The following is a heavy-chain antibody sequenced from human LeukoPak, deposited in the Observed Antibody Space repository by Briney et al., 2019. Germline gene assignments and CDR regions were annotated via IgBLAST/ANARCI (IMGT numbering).Heavy chain of an antibody. CDR2: INPNSGGT. Sequence: ASVKVSCKASGYTFTGYYMHWVRQAPGQGLEWMGRINPNSGGTNYAQKFQGRVTMTRDTSISTAYMEQSRLRSDDTAVYYCASLGGWDYYDSSGYYYSGAFDIWGQGTMVTVSS. CDR3: ASLGGWDYYDSSGYYYSGAFDI. V-gene: IGHV1-2*06. J-gene: IGHJ3*02. CDR1: GYTFTGYY. D-gene: IGHD3-22*01.